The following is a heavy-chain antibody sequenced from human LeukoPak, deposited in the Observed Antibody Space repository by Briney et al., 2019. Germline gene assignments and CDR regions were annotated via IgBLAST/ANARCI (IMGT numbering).Heavy chain of an antibody. CDR1: GGSISSNNW. J-gene: IGHJ4*02. D-gene: IGHD3-10*01. CDR3: ASSGYGSGSYYKH. CDR2: IYHSGST. V-gene: IGHV4-4*02. Sequence: SGTLSLTCAVSGGSISSNNWWHWVRQPPGKGLEWIGEIYHSGSTYYNPSLKSRVTISVDKSKNQFSLKLSSVTAADTAVYYCASSGYGSGSYYKHWGQGTLVTVSS.